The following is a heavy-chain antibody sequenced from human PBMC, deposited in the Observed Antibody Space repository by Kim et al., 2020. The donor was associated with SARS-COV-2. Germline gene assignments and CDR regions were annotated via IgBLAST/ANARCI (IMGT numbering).Heavy chain of an antibody. CDR3: ARFSWDEGIAAAGYFDY. V-gene: IGHV3-11*06. J-gene: IGHJ4*02. CDR2: ISSSSSYT. Sequence: GGSLRLSCAASGFTFSDYYMSWIRQAPGKGLEWVSYISSSSSYTNYADSVKGRFTISRDNAKNSLYLQMNSLRAEDTAVYYCARFSWDEGIAAAGYFDYWGQVTLVTVSS. CDR1: GFTFSDYY. D-gene: IGHD6-25*01.